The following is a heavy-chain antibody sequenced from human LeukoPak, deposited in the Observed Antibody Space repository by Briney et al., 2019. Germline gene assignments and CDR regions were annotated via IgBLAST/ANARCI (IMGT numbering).Heavy chain of an antibody. CDR3: ANGITMIVVPGPDAFDI. CDR1: GFTFSSYG. D-gene: IGHD3-22*01. CDR2: IRYDGSNK. V-gene: IGHV3-30*02. Sequence: GGSLRLSYAASGFTFSSYGMHWVRQAPGKGLEWVAFIRYDGSNKYYADSVKGRFTISRDNSKNTLYLQMNSLRAEDTAVYYCANGITMIVVPGPDAFDIWGQGTMVTVSS. J-gene: IGHJ3*02.